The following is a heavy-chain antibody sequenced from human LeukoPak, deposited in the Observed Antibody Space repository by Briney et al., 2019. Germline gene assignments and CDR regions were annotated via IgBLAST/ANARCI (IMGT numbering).Heavy chain of an antibody. CDR1: GGSFSGYY. D-gene: IGHD3-10*01. V-gene: IGHV4-34*01. Sequence: GALRLSCAVYGGSFSGYYWSWIRQPPGKGLEWIGEINHSGSTNYNPSLKSRVTISVDTSKNQFSLKLSSVTAADTAVYYCARGRGYGSGRYCYWGQGTLVTVSS. CDR3: ARGRGYGSGRYCY. J-gene: IGHJ4*02. CDR2: INHSGST.